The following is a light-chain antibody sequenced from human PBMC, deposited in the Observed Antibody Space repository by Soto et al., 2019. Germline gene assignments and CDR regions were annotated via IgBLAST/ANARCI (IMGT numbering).Light chain of an antibody. J-gene: IGKJ1*01. Sequence: EIVLTQSPGTLSLSPGERATLSCRASQSVSTSYLAWYQQKPGQAPRLLIYDTSSRVTGIPDRFSGSGSGTDFTLTISRLESEDFAVYYCQQYGASRWTFGPGTKVDIK. CDR1: QSVSTSY. CDR2: DTS. CDR3: QQYGASRWT. V-gene: IGKV3-20*01.